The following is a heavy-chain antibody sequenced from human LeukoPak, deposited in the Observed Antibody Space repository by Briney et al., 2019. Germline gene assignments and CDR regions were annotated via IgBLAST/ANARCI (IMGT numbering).Heavy chain of an antibody. CDR1: GYTFTSYG. Sequence: ASVKVSCKASGYTFTSYGISWVRQAPGQGLEWMGWISAYNGNTNYAQKLQGRVTMTTDTSTSTAYMELRSLRSDDTAVYYCARISVYDILTGYYNPNYYFDYWGQGTLVTVSS. V-gene: IGHV1-18*01. J-gene: IGHJ4*02. CDR2: ISAYNGNT. CDR3: ARISVYDILTGYYNPNYYFDY. D-gene: IGHD3-9*01.